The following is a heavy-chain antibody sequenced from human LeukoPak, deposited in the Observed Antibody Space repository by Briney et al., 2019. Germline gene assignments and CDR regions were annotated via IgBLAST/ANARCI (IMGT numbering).Heavy chain of an antibody. CDR3: ARSSTYYYGSGSYFADY. CDR1: GFIFSRYW. Sequence: GGSLRLSCAASGFIFSRYWMSWVRQAPGKGLEWVANMNQDGSEKYYVDSVKGRFTISRDNAKNSLYLQMNSLRAEDTALYYCARSSTYYYGSGSYFADYWGQGTLVTVSS. J-gene: IGHJ4*02. V-gene: IGHV3-7*03. D-gene: IGHD3-10*01. CDR2: MNQDGSEK.